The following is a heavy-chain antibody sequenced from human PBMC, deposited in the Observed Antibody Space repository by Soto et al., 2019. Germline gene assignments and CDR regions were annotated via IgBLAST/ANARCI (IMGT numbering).Heavy chain of an antibody. CDR1: GFTFSSYA. D-gene: IGHD3-16*02. Sequence: GGSLRLSCAASGFTFSSYAMSWVRQAPGKGLEWVSAISGSGGSTYYADSVKGRFTISRDNSKNTLYLQMNSLRAEDTAVYYCASHLSNNYDYVWGRYLHNGGHDAFDIWGQGTMVTVSS. V-gene: IGHV3-23*01. CDR2: ISGSGGST. J-gene: IGHJ3*02. CDR3: ASHLSNNYDYVWGRYLHNGGHDAFDI.